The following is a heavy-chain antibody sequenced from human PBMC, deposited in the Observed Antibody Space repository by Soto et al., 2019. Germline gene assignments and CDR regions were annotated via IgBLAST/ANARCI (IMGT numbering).Heavy chain of an antibody. CDR2: ISFDGSNK. V-gene: IGHV3-30-3*01. Sequence: PGGSLRLSCAASGFAFSSYAMHWVRQAPGKGLEWVAIISFDGSNKSYADSVKGRFTISRDNSKNTLYLQMSSLRGEDAAMYYCARAPRHIGVVVAAPPDYGGQGTLVTVSS. D-gene: IGHD2-15*01. CDR3: ARAPRHIGVVVAAPPDY. J-gene: IGHJ4*02. CDR1: GFAFSSYA.